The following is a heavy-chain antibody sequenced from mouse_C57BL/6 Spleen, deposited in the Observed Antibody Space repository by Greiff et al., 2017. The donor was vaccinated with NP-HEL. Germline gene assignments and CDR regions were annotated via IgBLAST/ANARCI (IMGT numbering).Heavy chain of an antibody. CDR2: INPNNGGT. D-gene: IGHD2-2*01. J-gene: IGHJ4*01. CDR3: SRCKSMVTTDYAMDY. V-gene: IGHV1-18*01. Sequence: EVQLQQSGPELVKPGASVKIPCKASGYTFTDYNMDWVKQSHGKSLEWIGDINPNNGGTIYNQKFKGKAKLTVDKSSSTAYMELRSLTSEDTAVYYFSRCKSMVTTDYAMDYWGQGTSVTVSS. CDR1: GYTFTDYN.